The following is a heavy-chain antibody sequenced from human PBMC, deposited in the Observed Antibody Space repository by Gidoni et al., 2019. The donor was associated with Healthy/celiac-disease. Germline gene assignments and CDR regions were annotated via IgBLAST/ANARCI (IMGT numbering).Heavy chain of an antibody. V-gene: IGHV3-74*01. CDR2: INRDGSST. J-gene: IGHJ4*02. CDR1: GFTFRSYW. CDR3: AREVLRYNWKLGGPDY. D-gene: IGHD1-20*01. Sequence: EVQLVESGGGLVQPGGSLRLSLAASGFTFRSYWMHWFRQAHGKGLVWVSGINRDGSSTSDADSVKGRFTISRDKAKNTLYLQMNSLRAEDTAVYYCAREVLRYNWKLGGPDYWGQGTLVTVSS.